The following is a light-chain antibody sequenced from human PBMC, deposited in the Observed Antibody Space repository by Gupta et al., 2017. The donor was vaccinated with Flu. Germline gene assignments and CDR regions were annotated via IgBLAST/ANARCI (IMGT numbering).Light chain of an antibody. V-gene: IGLV2-14*01. Sequence: HSALTPPASVSGSPCLSITISCTGGSDDIGGYSYVSWYQQHPGKAPRLVIYEVSHRPEGVSTRFSGSKSGNTASLTISGLQAEDEADYYCRSDTASGHWLFGGGTKVTVL. CDR3: RSDTASGHWL. CDR1: SDDIGGYSY. J-gene: IGLJ3*02. CDR2: EVS.